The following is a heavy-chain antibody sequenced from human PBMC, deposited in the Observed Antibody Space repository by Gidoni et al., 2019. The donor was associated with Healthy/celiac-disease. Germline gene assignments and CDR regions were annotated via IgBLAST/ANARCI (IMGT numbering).Heavy chain of an antibody. CDR2: INHSGST. D-gene: IGHD1-26*01. CDR3: ARWEDSLYYYYGMDV. J-gene: IGHJ6*02. CDR1: GGSFSGYY. Sequence: QVQLQQWGAGLLKPSETLSLTCAVYGGSFSGYYWSWIRQPPGKGLEWIGEINHSGSTNYNPSLKSRVTISVDTSKNQFSLKLSSVTAADTAVYYCARWEDSLYYYYGMDVWGQGTTVTVSS. V-gene: IGHV4-34*01.